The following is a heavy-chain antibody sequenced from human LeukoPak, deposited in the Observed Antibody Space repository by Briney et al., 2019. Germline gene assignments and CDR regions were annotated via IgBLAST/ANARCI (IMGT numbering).Heavy chain of an antibody. CDR3: ARLPPKRYYGMDV. V-gene: IGHV4-34*01. J-gene: IGHJ6*02. CDR2: INHSGST. D-gene: IGHD2-15*01. CDR1: GGSFSGYY. Sequence: PSETLSLTCAVYGGSFSGYYWSWIRQPPGKGLEWIGEINHSGSTNYNPSLKSRVTISVDTSKNQFSLKLSSVTAADTAVYYCARLPPKRYYGMDVWGQGTTATVSS.